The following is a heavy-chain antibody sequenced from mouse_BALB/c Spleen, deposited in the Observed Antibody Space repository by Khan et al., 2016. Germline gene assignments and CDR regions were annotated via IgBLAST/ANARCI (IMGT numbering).Heavy chain of an antibody. V-gene: IGHV3-1*02. CDR2: IHYSGVT. CDR3: ARNYAYLDV. Sequence: VQLKESGPDLVKPSQSLSLTCTVTGSSITSGYLWHWVRQFPGNKLEWMGYIHYSGVTYYNPSLKSRISISRDTSKNQFFLQLNSVTTEDTATYCCARNYAYLDVWGTGTTVTVSS. D-gene: IGHD2-1*01. J-gene: IGHJ1*03. CDR1: GSSITSGYL.